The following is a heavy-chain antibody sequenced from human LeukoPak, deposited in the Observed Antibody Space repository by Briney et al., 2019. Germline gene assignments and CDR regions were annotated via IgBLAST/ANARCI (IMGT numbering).Heavy chain of an antibody. CDR2: ISGGGDTS. J-gene: IGHJ4*02. D-gene: IGHD3/OR15-3a*01. CDR1: GFTFASDA. Sequence: VGSLRPSCAASGFTFASDAMSWVRQAPGKGLEWVSTISGGGDTSYYSDSVKGRFTISRDNSKNTLFLQMNSLRAEDTAVYYCARDLYYFDYWGQGTLVTVSS. CDR3: ARDLYYFDY. V-gene: IGHV3-23*01.